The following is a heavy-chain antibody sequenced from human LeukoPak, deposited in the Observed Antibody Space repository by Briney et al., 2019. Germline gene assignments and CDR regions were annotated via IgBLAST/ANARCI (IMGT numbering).Heavy chain of an antibody. D-gene: IGHD3-22*01. CDR2: IDYSGRT. J-gene: IGHJ4*02. Sequence: SETLSLTCSVSGDSISSNNYYWGWIRQPPGKGLEWIGSIDYSGRTFYNPSLKSRVTISADTSKNQFSLKLNSVIAADTAVYYCGRHDSSGYYGDYWGQGTLVTVSS. CDR3: GRHDSSGYYGDY. CDR1: GDSISSNNYY. V-gene: IGHV4-39*01.